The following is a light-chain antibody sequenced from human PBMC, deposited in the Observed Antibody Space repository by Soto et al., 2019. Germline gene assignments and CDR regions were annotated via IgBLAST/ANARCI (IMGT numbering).Light chain of an antibody. CDR2: DVS. Sequence: QPDLTHPAYGTGAPGHALTITCTGTSSDVGGYNYVSWYQQHPGKAPKLMIYDVSNRPSGVSNRFSGSKSGNTASLTISGLQAEDEADYYCSSYTSSSTLLYVFGTGTKVTVL. J-gene: IGLJ1*01. V-gene: IGLV2-14*01. CDR3: SSYTSSSTLLYV. CDR1: SSDVGGYNY.